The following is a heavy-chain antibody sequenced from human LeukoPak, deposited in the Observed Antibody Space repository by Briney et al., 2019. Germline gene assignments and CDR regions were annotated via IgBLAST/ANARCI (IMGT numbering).Heavy chain of an antibody. V-gene: IGHV1-2*02. Sequence: ASVKVSCKASGFTFSGYYMHWVRQAPGQGLEWMGWINANSGATSYAQKFQGRVTMTRDTSINTVYMELSRLRSDDTAVYYCARDFWFDNWGQGTLVTVSS. D-gene: IGHD2/OR15-2a*01. CDR2: INANSGAT. CDR3: ARDFWFDN. J-gene: IGHJ4*02. CDR1: GFTFSGYY.